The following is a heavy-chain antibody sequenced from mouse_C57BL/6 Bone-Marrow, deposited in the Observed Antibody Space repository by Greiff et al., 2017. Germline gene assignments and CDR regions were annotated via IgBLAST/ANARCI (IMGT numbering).Heavy chain of an antibody. J-gene: IGHJ2*01. CDR1: GYTFTSSW. Sequence: VQLQQPGAELVRPGSSVKLSCKASGYTFTSSWMDWVKQRPGQGLEWIGNIYPSDRDTHYNQPFKDKATLTVDKSSSTAYMQLSSLTSEDSAVNYCERWGDWGKGTTLTVSS. V-gene: IGHV1-61*01. CDR2: IYPSDRDT. CDR3: ERWGD.